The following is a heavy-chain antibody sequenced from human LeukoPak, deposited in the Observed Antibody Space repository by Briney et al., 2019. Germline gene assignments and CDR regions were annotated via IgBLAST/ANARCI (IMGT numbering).Heavy chain of an antibody. V-gene: IGHV3-53*01. CDR2: LYSGGAT. J-gene: IGHJ4*02. Sequence: GGSLRLSCAASGFTVSSNYMSWVRQPAGKGLEWVSVLYSGGATFYADFVKGRFTISRDTSKKTLYLQMNDLRADDTAVYYCTKLKGWYGEGFFDYWGQGTLVTVSS. D-gene: IGHD6-19*01. CDR1: GFTVSSNY. CDR3: TKLKGWYGEGFFDY.